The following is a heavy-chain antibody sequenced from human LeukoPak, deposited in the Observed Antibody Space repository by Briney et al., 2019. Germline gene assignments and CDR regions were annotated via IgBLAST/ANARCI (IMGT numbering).Heavy chain of an antibody. Sequence: SESLSLTCTVSGGSINSHSYYWGWIRQPPGKGLEWIGSVYYDGTSYSNPSLKSRAAVFVDTSRDQFSLDLSFVTAADTALYYCVRHISTNTGYFDSCGQGTLVSVSS. CDR3: VRHISTNTGYFDS. V-gene: IGHV4-39*01. D-gene: IGHD5-24*01. CDR2: VYYDGTS. CDR1: GGSINSHSYY. J-gene: IGHJ4*02.